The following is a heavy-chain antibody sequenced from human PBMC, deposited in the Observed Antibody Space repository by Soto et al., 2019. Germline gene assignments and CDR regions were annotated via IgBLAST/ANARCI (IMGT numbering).Heavy chain of an antibody. D-gene: IGHD6-13*01. V-gene: IGHV3-33*01. CDR3: ARRQIPPPTRGAAKARGGMDV. CDR2: IWNDGSNN. Sequence: QVQLVESGGGVVQPGRSLRLSCAASGFTFNNYGMHWVRQAPGKGLEWLAVIWNDGSNNYYANSVKGRFTISRDNSKNTRYLQMSSLRAEDTAVYYCARRQIPPPTRGAAKARGGMDVWGQGTTVTVSS. CDR1: GFTFNNYG. J-gene: IGHJ6*02.